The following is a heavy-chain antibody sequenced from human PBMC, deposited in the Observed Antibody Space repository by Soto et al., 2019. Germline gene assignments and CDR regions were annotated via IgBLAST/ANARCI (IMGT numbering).Heavy chain of an antibody. CDR2: IYHSGGT. Sequence: QVHLQESGPGLVKPSGTLSLTCAVSGESISTDNYWSWVRQPPGKGLEWIGEIYHSGGTTYNPSLKNRVTISVDKSKNQFSLNLNFVTPADTAVYYCTKSTGSYALQSWGQGILVIVSS. V-gene: IGHV4-4*02. CDR3: TKSTGSYALQS. J-gene: IGHJ4*02. CDR1: GESISTDNY. D-gene: IGHD2-8*01.